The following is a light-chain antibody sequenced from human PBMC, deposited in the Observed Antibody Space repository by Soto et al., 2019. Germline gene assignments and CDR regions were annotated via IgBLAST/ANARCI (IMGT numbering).Light chain of an antibody. J-gene: IGLJ1*01. Sequence: QSALTQPPSVSGSPGQSVAISCTGTSSDIGSSNGVSWYQQPPGTAPKLMIYVVNNRPSGVPDRFSGSKSGNTASLTISGLQAEDEADYYCSSYTSSNTYVFGTGTKLTVL. V-gene: IGLV2-18*02. CDR2: VVN. CDR1: SSDIGSSNG. CDR3: SSYTSSNTYV.